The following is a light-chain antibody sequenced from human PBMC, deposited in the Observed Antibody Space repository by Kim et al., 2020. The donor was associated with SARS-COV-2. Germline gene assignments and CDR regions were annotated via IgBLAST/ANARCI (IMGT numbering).Light chain of an antibody. CDR1: QSVSRN. V-gene: IGKV3-15*01. CDR3: QQYNNWPLYT. Sequence: EIVMTQSPATLSVSPGERSTLSCRASQSVSRNLAWYQQKPGQAPRLLIYGASTRATGIPARFSGSGSGTEFSLTISSLQSEDFAVYYCQQYNNWPLYTFGQGTKLE. J-gene: IGKJ2*01. CDR2: GAS.